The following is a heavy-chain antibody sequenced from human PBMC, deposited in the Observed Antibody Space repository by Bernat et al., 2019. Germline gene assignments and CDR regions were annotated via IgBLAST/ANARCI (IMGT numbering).Heavy chain of an antibody. CDR1: GFTFTNYW. V-gene: IGHV3-7*03. Sequence: EVQLLESGGGLVQPGGSLRLSCAASGFTFTNYWVGWVRQAPGKGLEWVAIVRKDGSDKWYVDSVKGRFTISRDNAKNSLYLQMNSLRVEDTAVYYCVKILDTDRWNDLDHWGQGTLVTVSS. CDR3: VKILDTDRWNDLDH. D-gene: IGHD3/OR15-3a*01. J-gene: IGHJ4*02. CDR2: VRKDGSDK.